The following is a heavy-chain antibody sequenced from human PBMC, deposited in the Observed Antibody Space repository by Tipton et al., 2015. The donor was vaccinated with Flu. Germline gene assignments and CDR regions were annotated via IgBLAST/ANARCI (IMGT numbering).Heavy chain of an antibody. J-gene: IGHJ4*02. CDR1: GYTFTGYY. CDR3: AGVNGVTGGSFDY. V-gene: IGHV1-2*06. CDR2: INPNSGGT. D-gene: IGHD1-1*01. Sequence: QLVQSGAEVKKSGASVKVSCKASGYTFTGYYMHWVRQAPGQGLEWMGRINPNSGGTNYAQKFQGRVTMTRDTSISTAHMELSRLRSDDPAVYYCAGVNGVTGGSFDYWGQGTLVTVSS.